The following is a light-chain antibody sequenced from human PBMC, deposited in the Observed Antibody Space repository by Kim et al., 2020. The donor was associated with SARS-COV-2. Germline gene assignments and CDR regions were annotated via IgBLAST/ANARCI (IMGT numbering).Light chain of an antibody. CDR3: QQSYSAPWT. V-gene: IGKV1-39*01. Sequence: ASVRDRVTSTCRASQSISRFLNWYQQKPGKAPNLLIYAASNLQSGVPSRFSGGGSGTDFTLTISTLQPEDVATYYCQQSYSAPWTFGQGTKVDIK. J-gene: IGKJ1*01. CDR2: AAS. CDR1: QSISRF.